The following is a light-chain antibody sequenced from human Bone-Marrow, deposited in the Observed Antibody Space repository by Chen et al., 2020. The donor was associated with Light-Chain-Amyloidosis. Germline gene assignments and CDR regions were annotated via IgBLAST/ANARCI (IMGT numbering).Light chain of an antibody. CDR2: AAS. V-gene: IGKV1-12*01. Sequence: DIQMTQSLSSVSASVGDRVTITCRASQDISSWLAWYQQKPGKAPKLLIYAASTLQSGVPSRFSGSGSGTDFTLTISSLQPEDSATYYCQQANSFPHTFGQGTKLEIK. J-gene: IGKJ2*01. CDR3: QQANSFPHT. CDR1: QDISSW.